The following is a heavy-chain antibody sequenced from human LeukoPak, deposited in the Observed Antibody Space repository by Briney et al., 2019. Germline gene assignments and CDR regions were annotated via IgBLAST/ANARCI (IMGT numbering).Heavy chain of an antibody. D-gene: IGHD6-6*01. V-gene: IGHV3-74*03. CDR3: ARDQRVTGRPDIDY. CDR2: ISSDGSST. Sequence: TGGSLRLSCAASGFTFRNHWMHWVRQTPGKGLVWVSRISSDGSSTTYADSVKGRFTISRDNAKNTLYLQMNNLRAKDTAMYYCARDQRVTGRPDIDYWGQGTLVIVSS. CDR1: GFTFRNHW. J-gene: IGHJ4*02.